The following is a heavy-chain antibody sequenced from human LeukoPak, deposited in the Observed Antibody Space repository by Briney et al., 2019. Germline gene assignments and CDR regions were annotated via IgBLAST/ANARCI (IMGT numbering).Heavy chain of an antibody. CDR1: GASISSGGYS. J-gene: IGHJ5*02. D-gene: IGHD3-16*01. Sequence: SQTLSLTCVVSGASISSGGYSWSWLRQPPGKGLEWIGCIYHSGGTHYNPSLKRRVTMSVDMSKHQISLNLNPVTAADTAVYYCARDMWGSSTWGPGTLVTVSS. CDR3: ARDMWGSST. V-gene: IGHV4-30-2*01. CDR2: IYHSGGT.